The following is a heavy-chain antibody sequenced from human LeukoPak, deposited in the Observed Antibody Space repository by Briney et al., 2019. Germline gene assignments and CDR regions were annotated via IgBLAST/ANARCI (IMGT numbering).Heavy chain of an antibody. J-gene: IGHJ4*02. CDR2: ISYDGSNK. V-gene: IGHV3-30-3*01. CDR1: GFTFSSHA. D-gene: IGHD3-22*01. CDR3: ARDRNYYDSSGEFDY. Sequence: PGRSLRLSCAASGFTFSSHAMHWVRQAPGKGLEWVAVISYDGSNKYYADSVKGRFTISRDNSKNTLYLQMNSPRAEDTAVYYCARDRNYYDSSGEFDYWGQGTLVTVSS.